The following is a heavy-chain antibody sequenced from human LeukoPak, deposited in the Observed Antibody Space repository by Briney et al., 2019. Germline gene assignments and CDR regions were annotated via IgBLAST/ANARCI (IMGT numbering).Heavy chain of an antibody. Sequence: ASVKVSCKASGYTFTAYSIHWVRQVPGQRFEWMGWIDADNGDTSYSQNLQGRVTITRDTSARTVYMELTSLRSEDTAAYYCARGSTSDWPLDHWGQGTLLTISP. V-gene: IGHV1-3*01. CDR3: ARGSTSDWPLDH. CDR1: GYTFTAYS. CDR2: IDADNGDT. D-gene: IGHD6-19*01. J-gene: IGHJ4*02.